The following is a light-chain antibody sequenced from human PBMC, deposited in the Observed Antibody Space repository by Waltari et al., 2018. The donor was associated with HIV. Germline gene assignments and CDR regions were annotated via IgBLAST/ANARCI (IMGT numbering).Light chain of an antibody. Sequence: DIQMTQSPSSLSASVGDRVTITCQASQDISNYLNWYQQKPGKAPKLLTYDASNLETGVPSRFSGSGSGTDFTFTISSLQPEDIATYYCQQYDNLPPRRTFGPGTKVDIK. J-gene: IGKJ3*01. CDR3: QQYDNLPPRRT. CDR1: QDISNY. CDR2: DAS. V-gene: IGKV1-33*01.